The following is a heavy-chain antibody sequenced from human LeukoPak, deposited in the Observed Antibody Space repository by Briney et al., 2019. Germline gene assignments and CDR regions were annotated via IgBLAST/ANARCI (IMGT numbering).Heavy chain of an antibody. V-gene: IGHV1-69*13. Sequence: SVKVSCKASRGTFSSYAINWVRQAPGQGLEWMGGIIPIFGTANYAQKFQGRVTITADESTSTAYMELSSLRSEDTAVYYCAITMVRGVIMFDYWGQGTLVTVSS. J-gene: IGHJ4*02. CDR2: IIPIFGTA. D-gene: IGHD3-10*01. CDR3: AITMVRGVIMFDY. CDR1: RGTFSSYA.